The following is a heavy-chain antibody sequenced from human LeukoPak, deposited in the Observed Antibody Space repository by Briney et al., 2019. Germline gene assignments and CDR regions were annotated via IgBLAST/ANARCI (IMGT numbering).Heavy chain of an antibody. V-gene: IGHV3-23*01. CDR1: GFTSSTYE. D-gene: IGHD2-2*01. J-gene: IGHJ4*02. CDR3: AHGVIYQFDY. CDR2: IIGVAGST. Sequence: GGSLRLSCAASGFTSSTYEMSWVRQAPGGGREWVSGIIGVAGSTYYADSGKGRFTISRDNSKNTLFLQMISLRAEDTAVYYCAHGVIYQFDYWGQGTLVTVSS.